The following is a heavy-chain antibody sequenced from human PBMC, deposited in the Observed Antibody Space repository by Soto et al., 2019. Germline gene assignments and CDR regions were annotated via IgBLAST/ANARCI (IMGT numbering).Heavy chain of an antibody. Sequence: PGGSLRLSXAASGFTFSSYGMHWVRQAPGKGLEWVAVIWYDGSNKYYADSVKGRFTISRDNSKNTLYLQMNSLRAEDTAVYYCARGQYYYDSSGYSEVDYWGQGTLVTVS. CDR1: GFTFSSYG. V-gene: IGHV3-33*01. D-gene: IGHD3-22*01. CDR2: IWYDGSNK. CDR3: ARGQYYYDSSGYSEVDY. J-gene: IGHJ4*02.